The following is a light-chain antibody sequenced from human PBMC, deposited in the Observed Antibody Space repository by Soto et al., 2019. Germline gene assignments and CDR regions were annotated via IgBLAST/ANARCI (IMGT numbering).Light chain of an antibody. Sequence: DIQMTQSRSTVSGYEGDRVTITCRASHTISSWLAWYQQKPWKAPMLLIYKASTLKSGVPSRFSGSGSGTEFTLTISRLQPDDVATYYCLQYSSHSWTFDQGAKV. CDR2: KAS. V-gene: IGKV1-5*03. CDR3: LQYSSHSWT. J-gene: IGKJ1*01. CDR1: HTISSW.